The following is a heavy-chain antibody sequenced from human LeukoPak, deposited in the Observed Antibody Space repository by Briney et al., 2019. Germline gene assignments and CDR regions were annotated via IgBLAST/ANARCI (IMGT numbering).Heavy chain of an antibody. Sequence: GASVKVSCKASGYTFTSYGISWVRQAPGQGLEWMGWISAYNGNTNYAQKLQGRVTMTTDTSTSTAYMELRSLRSEDTAVYYCARGESAYSSSSGLDYWGQGTLVTVSS. CDR3: ARGESAYSSSSGLDY. D-gene: IGHD6-6*01. CDR2: ISAYNGNT. CDR1: GYTFTSYG. V-gene: IGHV1-18*01. J-gene: IGHJ4*02.